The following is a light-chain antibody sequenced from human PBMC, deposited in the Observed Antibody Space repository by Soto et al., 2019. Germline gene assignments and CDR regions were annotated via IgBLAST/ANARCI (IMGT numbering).Light chain of an antibody. Sequence: DIQSTQSPSSLSASVGERVTITFQASQNINNYLNWYQQKPGRAPKLLIYDASNLEAGVPSRFRGSGSGTDFTLTISYLQSEDFGTYYCQQFYNYPRTFGQGTKVDIK. V-gene: IGKV1-33*01. CDR1: QNINNY. CDR2: DAS. CDR3: QQFYNYPRT. J-gene: IGKJ1*01.